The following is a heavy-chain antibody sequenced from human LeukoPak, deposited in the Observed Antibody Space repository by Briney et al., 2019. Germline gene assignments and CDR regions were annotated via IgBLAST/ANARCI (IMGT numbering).Heavy chain of an antibody. Sequence: PGGSLRLSCAASGFTFSSYAMSWVRQAPGKGLEWVANIKQDGSEKYYVDSVKGRFTISRDNARNSLYLQMNSLRAEDTAVYYCASAGYCSSTSCYSDVDYWGQGTLVTVSS. CDR1: GFTFSSYA. V-gene: IGHV3-7*01. J-gene: IGHJ4*02. CDR3: ASAGYCSSTSCYSDVDY. D-gene: IGHD2-2*01. CDR2: IKQDGSEK.